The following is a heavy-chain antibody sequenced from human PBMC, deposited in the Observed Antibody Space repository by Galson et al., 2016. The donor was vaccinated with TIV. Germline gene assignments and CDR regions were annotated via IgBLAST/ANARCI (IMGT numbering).Heavy chain of an antibody. J-gene: IGHJ4*02. V-gene: IGHV1-2*02. CDR2: IDPRSVAT. D-gene: IGHD4-17*01. CDR3: ARARYGDYFDY. CDR1: GDTFTGYY. Sequence: SCKASGDTFTGYYVHWVRQAPGQGLEWMGWIDPRSVATNYARKFQGRVTITRDTSISTAYMELSRLKSDDTAVYYCARARYGDYFDYWGQGTLVTVSS.